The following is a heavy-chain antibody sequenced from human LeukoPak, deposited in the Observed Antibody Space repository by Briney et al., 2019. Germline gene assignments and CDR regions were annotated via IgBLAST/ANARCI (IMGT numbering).Heavy chain of an antibody. CDR1: GFTFSAYA. J-gene: IGHJ4*02. CDR3: ARLITMIVVVYFDY. D-gene: IGHD3-22*01. V-gene: IGHV3-21*01. Sequence: PGGSLRLSCEASGFTFSAYAMTWVRQAPGKGLEWVSSISSSGYYIYYADSVKGRFTISRDNAKNSLYLRMNSLRAEDTAVYYCARLITMIVVVYFDYWGQGTLVTVSS. CDR2: ISSSGYYI.